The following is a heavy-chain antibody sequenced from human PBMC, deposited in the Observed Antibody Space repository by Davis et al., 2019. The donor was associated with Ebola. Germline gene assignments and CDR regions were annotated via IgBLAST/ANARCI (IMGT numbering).Heavy chain of an antibody. CDR2: ISTYNGNT. CDR1: GYSFTDDG. V-gene: IGHV1-18*01. Sequence: ASVKVSCKASGYSFTDDGISWVRQAPGQGLEWMGWISTYNGNTNYAQKVQGRTTMTTDTSTSTAYMELRSLRSDDTARYYCARDVRGITGPSEYWGQGTLVTVSS. D-gene: IGHD1-1*01. CDR3: ARDVRGITGPSEY. J-gene: IGHJ4*02.